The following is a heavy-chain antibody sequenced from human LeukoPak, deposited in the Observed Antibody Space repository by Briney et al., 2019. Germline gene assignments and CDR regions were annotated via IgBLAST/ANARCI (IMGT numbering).Heavy chain of an antibody. V-gene: IGHV1-46*01. CDR1: GYTFTSYY. Sequence: ASVKVSCKASGYTFTSYYMHWVRQAPGQGLEWMGIINPSGGSTSYAQKFQGRVTMTRDTSTNTVYMELSSLRSEDTAVYYCARAITIEMATTSIAYWGQGTLVTVSS. CDR2: INPSGGST. J-gene: IGHJ4*02. D-gene: IGHD5-24*01. CDR3: ARAITIEMATTSIAY.